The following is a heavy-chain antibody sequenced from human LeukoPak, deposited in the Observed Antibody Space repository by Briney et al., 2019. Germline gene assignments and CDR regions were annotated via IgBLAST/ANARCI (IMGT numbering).Heavy chain of an antibody. CDR3: AKEPKSFRWLPTNFDY. CDR1: GFTFSSYG. D-gene: IGHD5-24*01. Sequence: GGSLRLSCAASGFTFSSYGMHWVRQAPGKGLEWVAFIRYDGSNKYYADSVKGRFTISRDNSKNTLYLQMNSLRAEDTAVYYCAKEPKSFRWLPTNFDYWGQGTLVTVSS. V-gene: IGHV3-30*02. J-gene: IGHJ4*02. CDR2: IRYDGSNK.